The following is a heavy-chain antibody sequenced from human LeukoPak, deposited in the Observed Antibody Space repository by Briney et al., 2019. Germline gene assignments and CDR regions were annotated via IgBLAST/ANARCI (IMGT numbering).Heavy chain of an antibody. J-gene: IGHJ3*01. V-gene: IGHV4-4*02. CDR2: VHDSGGP. Sequence: SGTLSLTCAVSGGSITIGTWWTWVRQPPGQGLEWIGEVHDSGGPNNNSSLKSRFTLSLDKTKNQFLLNLTSVTAADTAVYYCASCPRKWGQGTMVPVFS. CDR3: ASCPRK. CDR1: GGSITIGTW.